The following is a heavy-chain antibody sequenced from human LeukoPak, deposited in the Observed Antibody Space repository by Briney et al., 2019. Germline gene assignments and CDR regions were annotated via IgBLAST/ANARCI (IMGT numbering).Heavy chain of an antibody. CDR3: ARDRHSGFDY. J-gene: IGHJ4*02. CDR1: GGSVSSGSYY. D-gene: IGHD1-26*01. Sequence: PSETLSLTCTVSGGSVSSGSYYWSWIRQPPGKGLEWLGYIFDSGRTNYNPSLKSRVTISIDTSKNQISLRLSSVTAADTAVYYCARDRHSGFDYWGQGTLVTVSS. V-gene: IGHV4-61*01. CDR2: IFDSGRT.